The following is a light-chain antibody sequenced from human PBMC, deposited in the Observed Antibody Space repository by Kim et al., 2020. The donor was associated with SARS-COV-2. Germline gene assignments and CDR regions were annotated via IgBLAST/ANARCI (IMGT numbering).Light chain of an antibody. Sequence: EIVLTQSPGTLSLSPGERVTLSCRASQSVSSSYLAWYQQKPGQAPRLLIYGASSRATGIPDRFSGSGSGTDFTLTISRVEPADFAVYYCQQYGSAPRYTFGQGTKLEI. CDR3: QQYGSAPRYT. CDR1: QSVSSSY. V-gene: IGKV3-20*01. J-gene: IGKJ2*01. CDR2: GAS.